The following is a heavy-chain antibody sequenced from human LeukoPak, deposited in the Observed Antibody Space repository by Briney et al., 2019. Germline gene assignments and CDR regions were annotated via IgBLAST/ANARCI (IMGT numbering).Heavy chain of an antibody. J-gene: IGHJ5*02. Sequence: ASVKVCCKASGYTFTSYYMHWVRQAPGQGLEWMGIINPSGGSTSYAQKFQGRVTMTRDTSTSTVYMELSRLRSDDTAVYYCARDGPITFGGAAWFDPWGQGTLVTVSS. D-gene: IGHD3-16*01. CDR3: ARDGPITFGGAAWFDP. CDR1: GYTFTSYY. CDR2: INPSGGST. V-gene: IGHV1-46*01.